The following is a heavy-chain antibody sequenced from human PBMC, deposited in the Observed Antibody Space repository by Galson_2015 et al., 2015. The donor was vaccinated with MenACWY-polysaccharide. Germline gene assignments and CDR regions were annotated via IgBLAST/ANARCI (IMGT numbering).Heavy chain of an antibody. V-gene: IGHV3-23*01. D-gene: IGHD6-25*01. J-gene: IGHJ4*02. CDR3: AKGRSRGIAARD. CDR2: ISGSGGST. Sequence: SLRLSCAASGFTFSSYAMSWVRQAPGKGLEWVSAISGSGGSTYYADSVKGRFTISRDNAKNTLYLQMNSLRAEDTAVYYCAKGRSRGIAARDWGQGTLVTVSS. CDR1: GFTFSSYA.